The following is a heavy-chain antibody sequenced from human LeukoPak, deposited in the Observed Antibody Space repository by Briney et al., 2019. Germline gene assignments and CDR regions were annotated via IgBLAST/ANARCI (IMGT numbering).Heavy chain of an antibody. D-gene: IGHD2-2*01. J-gene: IGHJ6*02. CDR2: IYYSGST. V-gene: IGHV4-39*07. CDR1: GGSISSSSYY. Sequence: PSETLSLTCTVSGGSISSSSYYWGWIRQPPGKGLEWIGSIYYSGSTYYNPSLKSRVTISVDTSKNQFSLKLSSVTAADTAVYYCARDCSSTSCYPNYGMDVWGQGTTVTVSS. CDR3: ARDCSSTSCYPNYGMDV.